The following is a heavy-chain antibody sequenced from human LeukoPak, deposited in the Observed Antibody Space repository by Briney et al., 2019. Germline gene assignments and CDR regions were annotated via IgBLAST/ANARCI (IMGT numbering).Heavy chain of an antibody. CDR3: AKGGYGDPFDY. CDR1: GFTFSSYG. CDR2: ISDSGGST. V-gene: IGHV3-23*01. J-gene: IGHJ4*02. D-gene: IGHD4-17*01. Sequence: GGSLRLSCAASGFTFSSYGMSWVRQAPGKGLEWVSAISDSGGSTYYADSVKGRFTISRDNSKNTPYLQMNSLRAEDTAVYYCAKGGYGDPFDYWGQGTLVTVSS.